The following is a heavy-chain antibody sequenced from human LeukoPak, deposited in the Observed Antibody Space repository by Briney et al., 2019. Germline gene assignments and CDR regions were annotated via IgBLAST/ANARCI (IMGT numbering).Heavy chain of an antibody. Sequence: ASVKVSCKASGGTFSSYTISWVRQAPGQGLEWMGRIIPILGIANYAQKFQGRVTITADKSTSTAYMELSSLRSEDTAVYYCARDVDCSSTSCYTNYWGQGTLVTVSS. CDR2: IIPILGIA. CDR1: GGTFSSYT. V-gene: IGHV1-69*04. CDR3: ARDVDCSSTSCYTNY. J-gene: IGHJ4*02. D-gene: IGHD2-2*02.